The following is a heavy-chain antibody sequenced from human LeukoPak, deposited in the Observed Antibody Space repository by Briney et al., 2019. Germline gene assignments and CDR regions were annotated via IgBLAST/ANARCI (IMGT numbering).Heavy chain of an antibody. V-gene: IGHV1-69*13. J-gene: IGHJ4*02. Sequence: GASVKVSCKASGGTFSSYAISWVRQATGQGLEWMGGIIPIFGTANYAQKFQGRVTITADESTSTAYMELSSLRSEDTAVYYCARPVKTYYYDSSGPGDYWGQGTLVTVSS. D-gene: IGHD3-22*01. CDR1: GGTFSSYA. CDR2: IIPIFGTA. CDR3: ARPVKTYYYDSSGPGDY.